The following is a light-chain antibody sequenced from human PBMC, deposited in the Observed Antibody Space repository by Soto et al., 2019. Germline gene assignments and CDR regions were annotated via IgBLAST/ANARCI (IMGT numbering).Light chain of an antibody. CDR1: QGISSY. CDR2: AAS. Sequence: DIQLTQSPSFLSASVGDRVTITCRASQGISSYLAWYQQKPGKAPKLLIYAASTLQSGVPLRFSGSGSRTDFTLTITHLQSEDFATYYCQHYLNYPITFGQGTRLEIK. J-gene: IGKJ5*01. CDR3: QHYLNYPIT. V-gene: IGKV1-9*01.